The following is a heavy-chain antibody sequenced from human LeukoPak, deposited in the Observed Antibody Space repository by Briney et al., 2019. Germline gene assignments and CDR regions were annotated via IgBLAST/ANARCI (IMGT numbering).Heavy chain of an antibody. J-gene: IGHJ4*02. V-gene: IGHV3-33*01. CDR2: IWYDGSNK. CDR1: GFTFSSYG. D-gene: IGHD3-22*01. Sequence: PGGSLRLSCAASGFTFSSYGMHWVRQAPGKGLEWVAVIWYDGSNKYYADSVKGRFTISRDNSKNTLYLQMSSLRAEDTAVYYCARDRHYYDSSGYPREFDYWGQGTLVTVSS. CDR3: ARDRHYYDSSGYPREFDY.